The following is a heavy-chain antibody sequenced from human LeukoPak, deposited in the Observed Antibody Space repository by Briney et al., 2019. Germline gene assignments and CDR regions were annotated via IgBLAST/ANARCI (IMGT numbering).Heavy chain of an antibody. Sequence: ASVKVSCKASGYTFTSYGISWVRQAPGQGLEWMGWISAYNGNTDYAQKLQGRVTMTTDTSTSTAYMEPRSLRSDDTAVYYCARLDDSSGYYSQYYFDYWGQGTLVTVSS. CDR3: ARLDDSSGYYSQYYFDY. D-gene: IGHD3-22*01. J-gene: IGHJ4*02. CDR1: GYTFTSYG. V-gene: IGHV1-18*01. CDR2: ISAYNGNT.